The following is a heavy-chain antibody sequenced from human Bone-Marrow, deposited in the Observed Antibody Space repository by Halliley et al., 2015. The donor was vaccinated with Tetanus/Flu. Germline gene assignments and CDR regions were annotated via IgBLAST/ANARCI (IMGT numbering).Heavy chain of an antibody. CDR2: IYYTGGT. J-gene: IGHJ4*01. V-gene: IGHV4-30-4*01. Sequence: PGKGLEWVGNIYYTGGTLFNPSLKSRLPSTLDTSKNELSLKLSSVTAADTAIYYCTRGVTLIQWGHGTLVTVTS. CDR3: TRGVTLIQ. D-gene: IGHD3-22*01.